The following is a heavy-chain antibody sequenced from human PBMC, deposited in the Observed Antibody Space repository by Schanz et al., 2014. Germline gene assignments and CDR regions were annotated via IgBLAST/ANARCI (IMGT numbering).Heavy chain of an antibody. D-gene: IGHD3-22*01. CDR3: AKDPSHGDYDYYFDY. J-gene: IGHJ4*02. CDR1: GFTFNSYA. Sequence: EVKLVESGGGLVKPGGSLRLSCAASGFTFNSYAMTWVRQAPGKGLEWVSSISHSGGSKYYADSVKGRFTISRDNSKNTLYLQMNSLRAEDTAVYYCAKDPSHGDYDYYFDYWGQGTLXTVSS. CDR2: ISHSGGSK. V-gene: IGHV3-23*04.